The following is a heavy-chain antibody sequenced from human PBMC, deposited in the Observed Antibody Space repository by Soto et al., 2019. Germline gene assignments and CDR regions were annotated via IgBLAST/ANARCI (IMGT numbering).Heavy chain of an antibody. CDR3: ARGNVGATPLYYYGMDV. CDR1: GGTFSSYA. V-gene: IGHV1-69*13. Sequence: ASVKVSCKASGGTFSSYAISWVRQAPGQGLEWMGGIIPIFGTANYAQKLQGRVTITADESTSTAYMELSSLRSEDTAVYYCARGNVGATPLYYYGMDVWRQGTTVTVS. D-gene: IGHD1-26*01. J-gene: IGHJ6*02. CDR2: IIPIFGTA.